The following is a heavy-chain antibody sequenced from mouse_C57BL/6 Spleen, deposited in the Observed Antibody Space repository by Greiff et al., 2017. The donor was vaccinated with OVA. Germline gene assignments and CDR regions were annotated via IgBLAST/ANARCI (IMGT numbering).Heavy chain of an antibody. V-gene: IGHV2-9-1*01. D-gene: IGHD1-1*01. CDR1: GFSLTSYA. Sequence: VQVVESGPGLVAPSQSLSITCTVSGFSLTSYAISWVRQPPGKGLEWLGVIWTGGGTNYNSALKSRLSISKDNSKSQVFLKMNSLQTDDTARYYCARNSYYYGSPRAMDYWGQGTSVTVSS. CDR2: IWTGGGT. J-gene: IGHJ4*01. CDR3: ARNSYYYGSPRAMDY.